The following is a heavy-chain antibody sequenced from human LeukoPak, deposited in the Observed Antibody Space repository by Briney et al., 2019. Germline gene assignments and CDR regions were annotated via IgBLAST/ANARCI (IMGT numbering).Heavy chain of an antibody. V-gene: IGHV3-53*01. D-gene: IGHD3-22*01. J-gene: IGHJ3*02. CDR3: ARDKARSYYDSSGYYPPLDAFDI. Sequence: GGSLRLSCAASGFTVSSNYMSSFRQAPAKGLEWVSVIYSGGSTYYADSVKGRFTISRDNSKNTLYLQMNSLRAEDTAVYYCARDKARSYYDSSGYYPPLDAFDIWGQGTMVTVSS. CDR1: GFTVSSNY. CDR2: IYSGGST.